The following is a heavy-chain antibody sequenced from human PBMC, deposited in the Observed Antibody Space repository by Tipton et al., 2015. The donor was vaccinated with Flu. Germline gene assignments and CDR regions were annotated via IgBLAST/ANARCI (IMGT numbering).Heavy chain of an antibody. CDR2: FFRTGNT. CDR3: ARGLYGSGSYQRRYFDS. J-gene: IGHJ4*02. Sequence: GEALGSSYYWAWIRQPPGRGLEWIGNFFRTGNTYHNPSLKSRVSISIDTSKNQFSLKLSSVTAADTAVYYCARGLYGSGSYQRRYFDSWGQGTLVTVSS. D-gene: IGHD3-10*01. V-gene: IGHV4-38-2*02. CDR1: GEALGSSYY.